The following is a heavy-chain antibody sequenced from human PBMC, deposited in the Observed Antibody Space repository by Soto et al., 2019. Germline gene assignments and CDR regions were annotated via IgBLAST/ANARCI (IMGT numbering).Heavy chain of an antibody. D-gene: IGHD3-10*01. CDR1: GGYFTDHY. CDR2: INHSGST. J-gene: IGHJ4*02. Sequence: SETLSLTCAVYGGYFTDHYWSWIRQPPGKGLEWIGEINHSGSTNYNPSLKSRVTISVDTSKNQFSLKLTSVTAADTAVYYCARGSAEYFYGSGSYYFDSWGLGTLVTVSS. V-gene: IGHV4-34*01. CDR3: ARGSAEYFYGSGSYYFDS.